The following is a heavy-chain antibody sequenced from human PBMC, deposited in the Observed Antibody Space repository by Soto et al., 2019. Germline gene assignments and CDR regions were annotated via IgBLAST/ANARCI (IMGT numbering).Heavy chain of an antibody. Sequence: EVQLLESGGGLVQPGGSLRLSCAASGFTFSSYARSWVRQAPGKGLGWVSAISGSGGSTYYAGSVKGRFTISSDNSKNTLYLQMNSLRAEYTAVYYCAKSYWSGALGGSHWGQGTLVTVSS. J-gene: IGHJ1*01. D-gene: IGHD2-15*01. CDR1: GFTFSSYA. V-gene: IGHV3-23*01. CDR2: ISGSGGST. CDR3: AKSYWSGALGGSH.